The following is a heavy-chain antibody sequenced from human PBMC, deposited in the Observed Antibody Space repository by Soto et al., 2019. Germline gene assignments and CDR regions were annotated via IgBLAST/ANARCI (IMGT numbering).Heavy chain of an antibody. J-gene: IGHJ4*01. D-gene: IGHD4-17*01. CDR3: AKGSTYGFYFDH. V-gene: IGHV3-23*01. CDR2: IIGNSGTT. CDR1: GFSFSSYD. Sequence: PGGSLRLSCVASGFSFSSYDMSWVRQAPGKGLELVSFIIGNSGTTYYADSVKGRFTISRDNSKNTLYLQMGRLGAEDTAAYYCAKGSTYGFYFDHWGQGTLVTVSS.